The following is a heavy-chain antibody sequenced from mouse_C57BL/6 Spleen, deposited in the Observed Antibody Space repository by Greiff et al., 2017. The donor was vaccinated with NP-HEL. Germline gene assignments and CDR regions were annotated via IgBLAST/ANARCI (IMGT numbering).Heavy chain of an antibody. CDR1: GYAFTNYL. V-gene: IGHV1-54*01. J-gene: IGHJ4*01. CDR3: ARGGAYYSYYYAMDY. CDR2: INPGSGGT. Sequence: QVQLKESGAELVRPGTSVKVSCKASGYAFTNYLIEWVKQRPGQGLEWIGVINPGSGGTNYNEKFKGKATLTADKSSSTAYMQLSSLTSEDSAVYFCARGGAYYSYYYAMDYWGQGTSVTVSS. D-gene: IGHD2-12*01.